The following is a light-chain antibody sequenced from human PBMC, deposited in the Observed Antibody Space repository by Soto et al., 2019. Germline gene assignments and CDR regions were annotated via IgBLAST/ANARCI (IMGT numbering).Light chain of an antibody. J-gene: IGKJ4*01. Sequence: EIVLTQSPGTLSLSPGERATLSCRASQGISSSFLAWYQQKPGHAPRLLIYGASSRATGIPERFSGSGSGTDFTLTISSLEPEDFAVYYCQQYDNSPLTFGGGTKVEIK. V-gene: IGKV3-20*01. CDR2: GAS. CDR1: QGISSSF. CDR3: QQYDNSPLT.